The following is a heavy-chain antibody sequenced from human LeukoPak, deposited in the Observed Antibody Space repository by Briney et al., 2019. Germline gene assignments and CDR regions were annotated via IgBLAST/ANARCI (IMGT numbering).Heavy chain of an antibody. CDR2: INHSGST. Sequence: SETLSLTCAVYGGSFSGYYWSWIRQPPGKGLEWIGEINHSGSTNYNPSLKSRVTISVDTSKNQFSLKLRSVTAAGTAVYYWARVGATESDYWGQGTLVTVSS. CDR1: GGSFSGYY. CDR3: ARVGATESDY. V-gene: IGHV4-34*01. D-gene: IGHD1-26*01. J-gene: IGHJ4*02.